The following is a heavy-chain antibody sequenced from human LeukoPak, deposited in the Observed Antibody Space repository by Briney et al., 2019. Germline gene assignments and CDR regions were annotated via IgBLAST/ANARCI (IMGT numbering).Heavy chain of an antibody. CDR3: ARGGYSYGCYY. Sequence: GGSLRLSCAASGFTFSSYAMSWVRQAPGKGLVWVSRINSDGSSTRYADSVKGRFTISRDNAKNTLYLQMNSLRAEDTAVYYCARGGYSYGCYYWGQGTLVTVSS. D-gene: IGHD5-18*01. CDR1: GFTFSSYA. J-gene: IGHJ4*02. V-gene: IGHV3-74*01. CDR2: INSDGSST.